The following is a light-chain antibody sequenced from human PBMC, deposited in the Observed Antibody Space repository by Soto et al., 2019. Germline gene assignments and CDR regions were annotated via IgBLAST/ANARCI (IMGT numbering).Light chain of an antibody. CDR2: EVS. CDR3: SSYKTRSSVI. Sequence: QSALTQPASVSGSPGQSITISCTGTSSDVGGYNYVSWYQQHPDKVPKLMIYEVSNRPSGVSNRFSGSKSGNTASLTISGLQADDEADYYCSSYKTRSSVIFGGGTKLTVL. CDR1: SSDVGGYNY. J-gene: IGLJ2*01. V-gene: IGLV2-14*01.